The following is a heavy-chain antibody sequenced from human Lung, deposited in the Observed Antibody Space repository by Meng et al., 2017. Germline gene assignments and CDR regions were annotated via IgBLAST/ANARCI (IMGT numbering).Heavy chain of an antibody. CDR1: GGSITSSTW. CDR2: IFHSGST. CDR3: ARFDISSSGRGDY. V-gene: IGHV4-4*02. J-gene: IGHJ4*02. D-gene: IGHD1-26*01. Sequence: GQLQEAGPGLGKPSGPLSLTCPVSGGSITSSTWWSWVRQTPGKGLEWFGEIFHSGSTNYNPPLESRVTISVDKSKNQFSLKVYSVTAADTATYYCARFDISSSGRGDYWGQGILVTVFS.